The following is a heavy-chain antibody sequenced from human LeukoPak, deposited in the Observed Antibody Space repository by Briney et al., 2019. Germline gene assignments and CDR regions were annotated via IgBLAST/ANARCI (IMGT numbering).Heavy chain of an antibody. D-gene: IGHD2-2*01. CDR2: IYPGDSDT. CDR3: ARACFSASCHPFDY. Sequence: AGESLKISCKGSGYSFTGYWIGWVRQMPGKGLEWMGIIYPGDSDTRYSPSFQGQVTISADKSISTAYLQWSSLKASDTAMYYRARACFSASCHPFDYWGQGTLVTVSS. CDR1: GYSFTGYW. J-gene: IGHJ4*02. V-gene: IGHV5-51*01.